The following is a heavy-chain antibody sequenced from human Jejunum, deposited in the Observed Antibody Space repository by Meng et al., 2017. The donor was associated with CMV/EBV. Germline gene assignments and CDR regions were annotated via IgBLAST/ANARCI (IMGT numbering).Heavy chain of an antibody. CDR3: GRDQGRELINH. CDR1: GDSISSDIW. J-gene: IGHJ4*02. Sequence: QRQGPGPVPVKPSGPLSLTCTVSGDSISSDIWWSWVRQPPGKGLEWIGEVYHRGDTNYNPSLKSRVDISVDKSKNQFYLSLFSVTAADTAVYYCGRDQGRELINHWGQGTLVTVSS. CDR2: VYHRGDT. D-gene: IGHD1-7*01. V-gene: IGHV4-4*02.